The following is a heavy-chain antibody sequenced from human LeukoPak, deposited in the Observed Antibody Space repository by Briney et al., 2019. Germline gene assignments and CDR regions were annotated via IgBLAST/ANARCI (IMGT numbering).Heavy chain of an antibody. Sequence: GGSLRLSCAASGFTFSSYEMNWVRQAPGKGLEWVSYISSSGSTIYYADSVKGRFTISRDNAKNSLYLQMNSLRAEDTAVYYCARDCGSPHCGDYWGQGTLVTVSS. D-gene: IGHD1-26*01. CDR1: GFTFSSYE. V-gene: IGHV3-48*03. CDR3: ARDCGSPHCGDY. J-gene: IGHJ4*02. CDR2: ISSSGSTI.